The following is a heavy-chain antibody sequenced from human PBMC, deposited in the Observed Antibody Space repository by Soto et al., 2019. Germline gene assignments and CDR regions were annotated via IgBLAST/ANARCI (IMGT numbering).Heavy chain of an antibody. CDR3: AKGFEGSWIQLWLPGAFDI. D-gene: IGHD5-18*01. V-gene: IGHV3-23*01. CDR2: ISGSGGST. CDR1: GFTFSSYA. J-gene: IGHJ3*02. Sequence: EVQLLESGGGLVQPGGSLRLSGAASGFTFSSYAMSWVRQAPGRGLEWVSTISGSGGSTYYADSVKGRFTISRDNSKTTLYLQMNSLRAEDTAVYYCAKGFEGSWIQLWLPGAFDIWGQGTMVTVSS.